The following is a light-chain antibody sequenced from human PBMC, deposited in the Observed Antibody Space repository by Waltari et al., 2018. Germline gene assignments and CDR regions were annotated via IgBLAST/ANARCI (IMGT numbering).Light chain of an antibody. J-gene: IGLJ1*01. CDR3: CSYAGSRTYV. CDR1: SSDVGNFNL. CDR2: EFS. V-gene: IGLV2-23*02. Sequence: QSALTQPASVSGSPGQSITISCTGTSSDVGNFNLVSWYQQHPAKVPKLIIYEFSKRPSGVSNHFSGSKSGNTASLTISGLRAEDEADYYCCSYAGSRTYVFGTGTKVTVL.